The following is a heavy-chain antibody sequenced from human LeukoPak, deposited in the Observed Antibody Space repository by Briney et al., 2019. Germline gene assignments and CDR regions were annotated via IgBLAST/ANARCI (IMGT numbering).Heavy chain of an antibody. Sequence: VASVKVSCKASGYTFTSYYMHWVRQAPGQGLEWMGVINPSGGSTSYAQRFQGRVTMTREMSTSTVYMELSSLRSEDTAVYYCARERAAAAFLDSWGQGTLVTVSS. CDR1: GYTFTSYY. D-gene: IGHD6-13*01. CDR3: ARERAAAAFLDS. CDR2: INPSGGST. V-gene: IGHV1-46*01. J-gene: IGHJ4*02.